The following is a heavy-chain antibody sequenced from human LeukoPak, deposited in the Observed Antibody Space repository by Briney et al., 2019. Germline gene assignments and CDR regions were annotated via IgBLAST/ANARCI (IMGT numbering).Heavy chain of an antibody. CDR1: GFTLSSFS. J-gene: IGHJ4*02. Sequence: PGGSLRLSCAVSGFTLSSFSVGWARHAPGEGLEWISYISSSGPTIYYADSVKGRFTISRDNAKNSVYLQMNSLRAEDTAVYYCTRLHGAYPIDFWGQGTLVTVSS. D-gene: IGHD4/OR15-4a*01. CDR2: ISSSGPTI. CDR3: TRLHGAYPIDF. V-gene: IGHV3-48*01.